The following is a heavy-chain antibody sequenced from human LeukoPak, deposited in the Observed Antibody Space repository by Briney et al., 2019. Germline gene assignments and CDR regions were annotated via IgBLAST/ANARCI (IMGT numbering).Heavy chain of an antibody. J-gene: IGHJ4*02. D-gene: IGHD2-2*01. CDR1: GFTFSSYS. Sequence: GGSLRLSCAASGFTFSSYSMNWVRQAPGKGLEWVSSISSSSSYIYYADSVKGRFTISRDNAKNSLYLQMNSLRAEDTAVYYCARGGRRDLGCCSSTSWYAQYYFDYWGQGTVVTISS. CDR2: ISSSSSYI. V-gene: IGHV3-21*01. CDR3: ARGGRRDLGCCSSTSWYAQYYFDY.